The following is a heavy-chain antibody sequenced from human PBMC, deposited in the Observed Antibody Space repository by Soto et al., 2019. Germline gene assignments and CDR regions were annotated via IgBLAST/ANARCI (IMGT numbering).Heavy chain of an antibody. CDR1: GGSVCSSSDY. J-gene: IGHJ4*02. D-gene: IGHD2-8*01. Sequence: SETLARSCTVCGGSVCSSSDYWGWIRQPPGKGLEWIGSIYYSGSTYYNPSLKSRVTISVDTSKNQFSLKLSSVTAADTAVYYCASIVLMVYAIGYWGQGTLVTVTS. V-gene: IGHV4-39*01. CDR3: ASIVLMVYAIGY. CDR2: IYYSGST.